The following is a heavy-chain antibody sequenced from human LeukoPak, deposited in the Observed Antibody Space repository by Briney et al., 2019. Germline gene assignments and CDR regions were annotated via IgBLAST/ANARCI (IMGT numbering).Heavy chain of an antibody. J-gene: IGHJ4*02. Sequence: SETLSLTCTVSGYSISSGYYWGWIRQPPGKGLEWIGSIYHSGSTYYNPSLKSRVTISVDTSKNQFSLKLSSVTAADTAVYYCARSLRRAVDGYYFDYWGQGTLVTVSS. CDR1: GYSISSGYY. D-gene: IGHD4-17*01. CDR2: IYHSGST. V-gene: IGHV4-38-2*02. CDR3: ARSLRRAVDGYYFDY.